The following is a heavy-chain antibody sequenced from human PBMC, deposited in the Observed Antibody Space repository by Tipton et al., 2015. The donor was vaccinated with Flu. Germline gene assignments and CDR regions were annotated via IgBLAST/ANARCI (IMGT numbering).Heavy chain of an antibody. D-gene: IGHD3-16*01. CDR3: ARGYGISFGEVNVQAFDS. Sequence: SLRLSCAASGFDFSMYGLHWVRQAPGKGLEYVSGISSNGATTYYANSIKDRFSISRDNSKNILYLQVGSLRTEDMAVYFCARGYGISFGEVNVQAFDSWGLGTVVAGSS. V-gene: IGHV3-64*01. CDR2: ISSNGATT. J-gene: IGHJ3*01. CDR1: GFDFSMYG.